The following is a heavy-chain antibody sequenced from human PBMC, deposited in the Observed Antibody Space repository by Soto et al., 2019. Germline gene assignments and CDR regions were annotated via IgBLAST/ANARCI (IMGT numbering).Heavy chain of an antibody. CDR3: ASRQNGEYRNSDFFDS. Sequence: SETLSLTCTVSGASISSDSYYWGWIRQPPGKGLEWIGTFYYSGNIYYNPSLRSRVTLSVDTSNNRFSLRLTSVTAADTAIYYCASRQNGEYRNSDFFDSCGQGTLVTVSS. CDR2: FYYSGNI. V-gene: IGHV4-39*02. J-gene: IGHJ4*02. CDR1: GASISSDSYY. D-gene: IGHD3-10*01.